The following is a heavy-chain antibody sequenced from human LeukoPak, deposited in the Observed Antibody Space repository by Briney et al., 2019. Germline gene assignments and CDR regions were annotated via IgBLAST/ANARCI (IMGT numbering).Heavy chain of an antibody. CDR1: GGTLSSYA. V-gene: IGHV1-69*05. D-gene: IGHD2-2*01. J-gene: IGHJ4*02. Sequence: ASVKVSCKASGGTLSSYAISWVRQAPGQGLEWMGRIIPIFGTANYAQKFQGRVTITTDESTSTAYMELSSLRSEDTAVYYCARALNVPAAHFDYWGQGTLVTVSS. CDR3: ARALNVPAAHFDY. CDR2: IIPIFGTA.